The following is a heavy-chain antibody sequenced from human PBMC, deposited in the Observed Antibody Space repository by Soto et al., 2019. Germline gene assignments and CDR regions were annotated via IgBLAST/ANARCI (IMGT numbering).Heavy chain of an antibody. CDR1: GGTFSSYT. V-gene: IGHV1-69*02. CDR2: IIPILGIA. D-gene: IGHD2-2*01. J-gene: IGHJ6*03. CDR3: ARSIRYCSSTSCYLMDV. Sequence: SVKVSCKASGGTFSSYTISWVRQAPGQGLEWMGRIIPILGIANYAQKFQGRVTITADKSTSTAYMELSSLRPEDTAVYYCARSIRYCSSTSCYLMDVWGKGTTVTVSS.